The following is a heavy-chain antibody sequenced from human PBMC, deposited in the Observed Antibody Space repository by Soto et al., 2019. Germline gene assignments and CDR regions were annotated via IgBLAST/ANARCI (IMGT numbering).Heavy chain of an antibody. CDR2: IIPIFGTA. CDR1: GGTFSSYA. V-gene: IGHV1-69*13. CDR3: ARGVPSYSSSWYEDY. Sequence: SVKVSCKASGGTFSSYAISWVRQAPGQGLEWMGGIIPIFGTANYAQKFQCRVTITADESTSTAYMELSSLRSEDTAVYYCARGVPSYSSSWYEDYWGQGTLVTVSS. J-gene: IGHJ4*02. D-gene: IGHD6-13*01.